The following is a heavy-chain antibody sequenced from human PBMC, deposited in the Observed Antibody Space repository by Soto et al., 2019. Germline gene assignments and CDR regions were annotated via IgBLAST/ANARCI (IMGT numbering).Heavy chain of an antibody. CDR3: ASRPLVRTIIPYYFDY. CDR2: VYYSGSS. CDR1: GGSVSNNSYY. J-gene: IGHJ4*02. Sequence: QLQLLESGPGLVKPSETLSLTCTVSGGSVSNNSYYWGWIRQPPGKRLEWIGSVYYSGSSYYNPSLKSRLTITVDTYMKHFPLKLSSGTAADTANYYCASRPLVRTIIPYYFDYWGQGTLVTVSS. D-gene: IGHD3-10*01. V-gene: IGHV4-39*02.